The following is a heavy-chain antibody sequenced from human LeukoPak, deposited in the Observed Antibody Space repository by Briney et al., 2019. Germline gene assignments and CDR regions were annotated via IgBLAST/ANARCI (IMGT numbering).Heavy chain of an antibody. J-gene: IGHJ3*02. D-gene: IGHD3-16*01. Sequence: PGGSLRLSCAASGFSFSRYWMSWVRQAPGKGLEWVANIKQDESEKYYVDSVKGRVTISRDNAKNSLFLQMNSLRAEDTAVYYCVRRRIVITAGPHDAFDIWGQGTMVTVSS. CDR3: VRRRIVITAGPHDAFDI. CDR2: IKQDESEK. V-gene: IGHV3-7*01. CDR1: GFSFSRYW.